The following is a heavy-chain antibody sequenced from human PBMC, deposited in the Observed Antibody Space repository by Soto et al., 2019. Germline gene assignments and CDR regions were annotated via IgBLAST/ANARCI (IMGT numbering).Heavy chain of an antibody. CDR3: ARDGSGYYGSGSDYYYGMDV. V-gene: IGHV4-59*01. CDR2: IYYSGST. J-gene: IGHJ6*02. Sequence: PSETLSLTCTVSGGSISSYYWSWIRQPPGKGLEWIGYIYYSGSTNYNPSLKSRVTISVDTSKNQFSLKPSSVTAADTAVYYCARDGSGYYGSGSDYYYGMDVWGQGTTVTVSS. D-gene: IGHD3-10*01. CDR1: GGSISSYY.